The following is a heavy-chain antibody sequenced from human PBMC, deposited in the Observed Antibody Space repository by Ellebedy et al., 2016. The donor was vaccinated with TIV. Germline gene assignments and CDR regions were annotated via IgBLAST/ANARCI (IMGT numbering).Heavy chain of an antibody. J-gene: IGHJ4*02. CDR2: IYYSGRA. CDR1: GGSINSYN. V-gene: IGHV4-59*13. CDR3: ARGLLGHYYDSSGVLDN. D-gene: IGHD3-22*01. Sequence: SETLSLXXPVSGGSINSYNWGWIRQSPGKGLEWIGYIYYSGRANYNPSLKNRVTISVDTLKNQFSLKLSSVTAADTAVYYCARGLLGHYYDSSGVLDNWGQGTLVAVSS.